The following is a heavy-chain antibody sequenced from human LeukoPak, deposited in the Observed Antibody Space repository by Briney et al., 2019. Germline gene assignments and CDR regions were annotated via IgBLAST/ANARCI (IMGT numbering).Heavy chain of an antibody. Sequence: GGSLRLSCAASGFTFSSYGMHWVRQAPGKGLEWVSAISGSGGSTYYADSVKGRFTISRDNSKNTLYLQMNSLRAEDTAVYYCAKVAPLDYYDSSGYYYSFDYWGQGTLVTVSS. V-gene: IGHV3-23*01. CDR2: ISGSGGST. CDR3: AKVAPLDYYDSSGYYYSFDY. D-gene: IGHD3-22*01. J-gene: IGHJ4*02. CDR1: GFTFSSYG.